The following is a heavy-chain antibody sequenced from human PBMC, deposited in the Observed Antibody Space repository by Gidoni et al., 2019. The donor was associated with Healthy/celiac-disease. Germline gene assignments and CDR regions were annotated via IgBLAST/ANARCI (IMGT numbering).Heavy chain of an antibody. V-gene: IGHV3-72*01. Sequence: EVQLVESGGGLVQPGGSLRLSCAASGFTFSDHYMDWVRQAPGKGLEWVGRTRNKANSYTTESAASVKGRFTISRDDSKNSLYLQMNSLKPEDTAVYYCARGGGGVDYWGQGTLVTVSS. J-gene: IGHJ4*02. CDR2: TRNKANSYTT. CDR3: ARGGGGVDY. CDR1: GFTFSDHY. D-gene: IGHD3-16*01.